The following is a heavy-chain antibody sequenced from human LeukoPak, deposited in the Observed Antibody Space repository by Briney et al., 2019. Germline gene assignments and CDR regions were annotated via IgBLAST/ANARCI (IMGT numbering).Heavy chain of an antibody. D-gene: IGHD6-19*01. CDR2: IYYTGPT. Sequence: SETLSLTCTVSGVSISTSRYYWGWIRQPPGKGLEWIGNIYYTGPTYYNASLESRVTISLDTSKNQFSLKLSSVTAADTAVYYCARGRAVAGTNPYYYYYYMDVWGKGTTVTISS. CDR1: GVSISTSRYY. J-gene: IGHJ6*03. CDR3: ARGRAVAGTNPYYYYYYMDV. V-gene: IGHV4-39*07.